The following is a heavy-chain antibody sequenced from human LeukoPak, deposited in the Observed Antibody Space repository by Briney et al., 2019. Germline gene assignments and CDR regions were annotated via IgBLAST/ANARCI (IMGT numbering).Heavy chain of an antibody. CDR3: ARGPRLVMTPFDY. Sequence: ASVKVSCKASGYTFTGYFMHWVRQAPGQGLEWMGWINPNSGGTNYAQKFQGRVTMTRDTSISTAYMELSRLRSDDTAVYYCARGPRLVMTPFDYWGQGTLVTVSS. CDR2: INPNSGGT. J-gene: IGHJ4*02. V-gene: IGHV1-2*02. CDR1: GYTFTGYF. D-gene: IGHD3-9*01.